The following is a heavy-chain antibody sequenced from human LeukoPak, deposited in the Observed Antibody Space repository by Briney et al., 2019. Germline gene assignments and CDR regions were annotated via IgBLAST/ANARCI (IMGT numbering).Heavy chain of an antibody. CDR1: GGSISSYY. Sequence: SETLSLTCTVSGGSISSYYWSWIRQPPGKGLEWIGYIYYSGSTNYNPSLKSRVTISVDTSKNQFSLKLSSVTAADTAVYYCARGPRGGGGPYYYYGMDVWGQGTTVTVSS. J-gene: IGHJ6*02. V-gene: IGHV4-59*01. D-gene: IGHD3-10*01. CDR2: IYYSGST. CDR3: ARGPRGGGGPYYYYGMDV.